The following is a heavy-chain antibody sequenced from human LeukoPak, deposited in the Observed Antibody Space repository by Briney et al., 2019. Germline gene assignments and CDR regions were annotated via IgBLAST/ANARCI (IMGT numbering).Heavy chain of an antibody. J-gene: IGHJ4*02. D-gene: IGHD4-17*01. Sequence: KTGGSLRLSCAASGFTFSNAWMSWVRQAPGKGLEWVGRIKSKTDGGTTDYAAPVKGRFTISRDDSKNTLYLQMNSLKTEDTAVYYCARVKKTHTGFDYWGQGTLVTVSS. CDR3: ARVKKTHTGFDY. V-gene: IGHV3-15*01. CDR1: GFTFSNAW. CDR2: IKSKTDGGTT.